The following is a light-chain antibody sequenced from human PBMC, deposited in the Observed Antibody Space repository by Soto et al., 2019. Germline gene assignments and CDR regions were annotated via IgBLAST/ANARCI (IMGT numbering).Light chain of an antibody. CDR2: DAS. CDR1: QSVSSY. Sequence: EIVLTQSPATLSLSPGERATLSCKASQSVSSYLAWYQQKPGQAPRLLIYDASNRATGIPARFSGSGSGTDFTLTISSLEPEDFAVYYCQQRSSYTFGQGNKLEIK. CDR3: QQRSSYT. V-gene: IGKV3-11*01. J-gene: IGKJ2*01.